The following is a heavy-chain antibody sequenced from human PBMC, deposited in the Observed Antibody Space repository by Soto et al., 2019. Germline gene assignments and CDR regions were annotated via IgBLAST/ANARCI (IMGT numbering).Heavy chain of an antibody. CDR2: IIPIFGTA. V-gene: IGHV1-69*13. CDR1: GGTFSSYA. D-gene: IGHD3-22*01. Sequence: SVKVSCKASGGTFSSYAISWVRQAPGQGLEWMGGIIPIFGTANYAQKFQGRVTITADESTSTAYMELSSLRSEDTAVYYRASLSRLYYDSSGYPTWWGQGTLVTVSS. CDR3: ASLSRLYYDSSGYPTW. J-gene: IGHJ4*02.